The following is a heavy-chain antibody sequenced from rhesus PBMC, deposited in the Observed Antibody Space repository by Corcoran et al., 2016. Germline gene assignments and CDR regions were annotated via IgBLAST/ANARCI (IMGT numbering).Heavy chain of an antibody. V-gene: IGHV4S10*01. CDR3: ARERCSGIYCYRGDY. CDR1: GGSISDSYR. D-gene: IGHD2-27*01. CDR2: IYGSSPST. Sequence: QVQLQESGPGVVKPSETLSLTCAVSGGSISDSYRWSWIRQPPGKGLEWIAYIYGSSPSTNYNPSLKSRVNISKDTSKNQFSWKLSSGTAADTAVYYCARERCSGIYCYRGDYWGQGVLVTVSS. J-gene: IGHJ4*01.